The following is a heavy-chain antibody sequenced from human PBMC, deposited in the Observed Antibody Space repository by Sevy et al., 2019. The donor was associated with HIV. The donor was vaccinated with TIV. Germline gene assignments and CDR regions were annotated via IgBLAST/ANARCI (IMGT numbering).Heavy chain of an antibody. V-gene: IGHV3-53*01. Sequence: GGSLRLSCAASGFTVSSNYMSWVRQAPGKGLEWVSVIYSGGSTYYADTVKGRFTISRDNSKNKLYLQMNSLRAEDTAVDYCARGGYYYDSSGYPWYFDYWGQGTLVTVSS. J-gene: IGHJ4*02. D-gene: IGHD3-22*01. CDR3: ARGGYYYDSSGYPWYFDY. CDR2: IYSGGST. CDR1: GFTVSSNY.